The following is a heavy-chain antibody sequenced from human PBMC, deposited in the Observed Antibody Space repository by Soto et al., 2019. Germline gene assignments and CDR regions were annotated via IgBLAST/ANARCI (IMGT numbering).Heavy chain of an antibody. V-gene: IGHV1-2*04. J-gene: IGHJ4*02. CDR3: ASGGSTVTREFDY. D-gene: IGHD4-17*01. CDR2: INPNSGAT. Sequence: QVQLVQSGAEVKKPGASVKVSCKASGYTFTGFYMHWVRQAPGQGLEWMGWINPNSGATEYAQNFQGWVTMTRDTSISTAYMELSRLKSDDTAVYYCASGGSTVTREFDYWGQGTLVSVSS. CDR1: GYTFTGFY.